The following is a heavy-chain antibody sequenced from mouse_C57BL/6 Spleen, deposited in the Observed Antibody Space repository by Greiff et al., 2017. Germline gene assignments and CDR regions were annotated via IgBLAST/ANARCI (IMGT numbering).Heavy chain of an antibody. J-gene: IGHJ4*01. D-gene: IGHD3-1*01. CDR1: GYAFSSSW. V-gene: IGHV1-82*01. CDR2: IYPGGGDT. CDR3: ARGLGYAMDY. Sequence: VQLQQSGPELVKPGASVKISCKASGYAFSSSWMNWVKQRPGKGLEWIGRIYPGGGDTNYNGKFKGKATLTADKSSSTAYMLLSRLTSDDSAVYFCARGLGYAMDYWGQGTSVTVSS.